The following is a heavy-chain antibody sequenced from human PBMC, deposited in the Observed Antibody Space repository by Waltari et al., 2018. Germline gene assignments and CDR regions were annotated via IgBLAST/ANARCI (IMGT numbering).Heavy chain of an antibody. V-gene: IGHV4-39*07. CDR3: ARGAIGVVAAAN. J-gene: IGHJ4*02. CDR1: GGSISSSSYY. CDR2: IYYSGST. Sequence: QLQLQESAPGLVKPSETLSLTCTVSGGSISSSSYYWGWIRQPPGKGLEWIGSIYYSGSTYYNPSLKSRVTISVDTSKNQFSLKLSSVTAADTAVYYCARGAIGVVAAANWGQGTLVTVSS. D-gene: IGHD2-15*01.